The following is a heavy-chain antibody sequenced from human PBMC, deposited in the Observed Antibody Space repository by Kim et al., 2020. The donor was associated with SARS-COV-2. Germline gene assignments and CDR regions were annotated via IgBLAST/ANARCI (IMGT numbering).Heavy chain of an antibody. V-gene: IGHV4-30-2*04. D-gene: IGHD3-10*01. J-gene: IGHJ4*02. Sequence: HKSRVTRSVDTAKNQFSLKLSSVTAADTAVYYCAREDRVVRGASSYYFDYWGQGTLVTVSS. CDR3: AREDRVVRGASSYYFDY.